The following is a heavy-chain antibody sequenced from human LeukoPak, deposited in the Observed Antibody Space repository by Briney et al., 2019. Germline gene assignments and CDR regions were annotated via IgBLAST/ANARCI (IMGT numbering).Heavy chain of an antibody. CDR2: ISGSGDSP. CDR1: GFTFSDYA. CDR3: TKGPPDGSNWYKRTEG. Sequence: GGSLRLSCAASGFTFSDYAMGWVHQAPGKGLEWVSSISGSGDSPNSADSVKGRFTISRDNSKNTLYLQMNSLRVEDTAVYYCTKGPPDGSNWYKRTEGWGQGTLVIVSS. V-gene: IGHV3-23*01. D-gene: IGHD6-13*01. J-gene: IGHJ4*02.